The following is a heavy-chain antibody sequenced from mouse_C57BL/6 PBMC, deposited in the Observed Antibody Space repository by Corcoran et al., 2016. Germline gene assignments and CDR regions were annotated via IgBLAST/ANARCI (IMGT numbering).Heavy chain of an antibody. CDR2: INTYSGVP. CDR3: ARNYGNYNFDY. V-gene: IGHV9-3*01. CDR1: GYTFTTYG. J-gene: IGHJ2*01. Sequence: QIQLVQSGPELKKPGETVKISCKASGYTFTTYGMSWVKQAPGKGLKWMGWINTYSGVPTYADDFKGRFAFSLETSASTAYLQINNLKNEDTATYFCARNYGNYNFDYWGQGTTLTVSS. D-gene: IGHD2-1*01.